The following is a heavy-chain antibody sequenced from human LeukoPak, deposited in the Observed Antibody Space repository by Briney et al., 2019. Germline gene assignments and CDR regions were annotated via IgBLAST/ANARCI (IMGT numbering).Heavy chain of an antibody. Sequence: SETLSLTCSVSGGSVNSYYWSWIRQPPGKGLEWIGYIYYSGSTNYNPSLKSRVTISVDTSKNQFSLKLSSVTAADTAVYYCARGGNNFDYWGQGTLVTVSS. CDR3: ARGGNNFDY. V-gene: IGHV4-59*02. J-gene: IGHJ4*02. D-gene: IGHD1/OR15-1a*01. CDR1: GGSVNSYY. CDR2: IYYSGST.